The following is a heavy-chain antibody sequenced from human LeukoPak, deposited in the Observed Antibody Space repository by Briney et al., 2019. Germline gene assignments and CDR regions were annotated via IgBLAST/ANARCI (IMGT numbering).Heavy chain of an antibody. CDR3: AREGGSYYHWFDP. CDR2: IFYSGST. J-gene: IGHJ5*02. D-gene: IGHD1-26*01. Sequence: PSETLSLTCTLSGGSISNYYWSWIRQPPGKGLEWIGNIFYSGSTNYNPSLKSRVTISLDTSKNQFSLKLTSVSAADTAVYYCAREGGSYYHWFDPWGQGTLATVSS. V-gene: IGHV4-59*01. CDR1: GGSISNYY.